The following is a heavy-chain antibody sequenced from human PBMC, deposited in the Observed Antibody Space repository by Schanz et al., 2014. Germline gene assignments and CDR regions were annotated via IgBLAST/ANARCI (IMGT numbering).Heavy chain of an antibody. CDR1: GFTFSNYV. Sequence: EVVLVESGGASVQPGGSLRLSCAASGFTFSNYVMDWVRQAPGTGLEWVASITYNGDSTYYTDSVKGRFTISRDNSRNTLYLQMNSLRAGDTAVYYCARGRRGDCRRTSCTYYFDYWGQGTLVTVSS. J-gene: IGHJ4*02. CDR3: ARGRRGDCRRTSCTYYFDY. D-gene: IGHD2-2*01. V-gene: IGHV3-23*04. CDR2: ITYNGDST.